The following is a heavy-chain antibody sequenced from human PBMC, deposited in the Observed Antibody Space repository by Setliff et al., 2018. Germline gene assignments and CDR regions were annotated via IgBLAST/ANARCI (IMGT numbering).Heavy chain of an antibody. J-gene: IGHJ4*02. CDR1: EFTFNHYW. D-gene: IGHD5-18*01. V-gene: IGHV3-74*01. CDR2: VNSDGTGT. Sequence: PGESLKISCAASEFTFNHYWMHRLRLTPEKGLVWVSHVNSDGTGTSYADSVKSRFTVSRDNSNNMVYQQMNSLRVEDTAVYYCARDQGRGHSYVSYFDYWGPGILVTVSS. CDR3: ARDQGRGHSYVSYFDY.